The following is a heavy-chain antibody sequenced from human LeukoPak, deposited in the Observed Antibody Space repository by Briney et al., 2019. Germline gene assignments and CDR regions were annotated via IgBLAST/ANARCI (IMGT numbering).Heavy chain of an antibody. CDR2: IWYDGSNK. CDR3: AKEYYDILTGYYTTHFDY. D-gene: IGHD3-9*01. J-gene: IGHJ4*02. Sequence: RTGGSLRLSCVASGFTFKSYGMHWVRQAPGKGLEWVAIIWYDGSNKYYADFVKGRFTISRDNSKNSLYLQMNSLRTEDTALYYCAKEYYDILTGYYTTHFDYWGQGTLVTVSS. V-gene: IGHV3-30*02. CDR1: GFTFKSYG.